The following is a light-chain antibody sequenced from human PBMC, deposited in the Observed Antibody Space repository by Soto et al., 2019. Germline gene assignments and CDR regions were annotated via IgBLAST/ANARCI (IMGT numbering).Light chain of an antibody. V-gene: IGLV1-40*01. Sequence: QSVLTQPPSVSGAPGQRVTISCTGSSSNIGAGYDVHWYQQLPGTAPKLLIYNNSNRPSGVPDRFSGSKSGTSASLAITGLQAEDEADYYCQSYDSSLYVFGTGTKLTVI. J-gene: IGLJ1*01. CDR3: QSYDSSLYV. CDR1: SSNIGAGYD. CDR2: NNS.